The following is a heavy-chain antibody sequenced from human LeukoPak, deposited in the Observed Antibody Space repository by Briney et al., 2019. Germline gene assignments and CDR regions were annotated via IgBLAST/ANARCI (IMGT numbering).Heavy chain of an antibody. V-gene: IGHV3-23*01. D-gene: IGHD2-8*01. CDR1: GFTFSSYT. J-gene: IGHJ6*03. CDR2: VSGSAGRT. Sequence: GGSLRLSCAASGFTFSSYTMTWARQAPGKGLEWVSTVSGSAGRTDYADSVKGGFTISRDNLKNTLYLQMNSLRAEDTAVYYCAKNRGHCVNGVCHNYYYMDVWGKGTTVTVSS. CDR3: AKNRGHCVNGVCHNYYYMDV.